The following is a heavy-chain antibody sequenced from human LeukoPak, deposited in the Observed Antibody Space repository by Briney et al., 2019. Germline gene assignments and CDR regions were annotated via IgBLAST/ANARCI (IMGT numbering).Heavy chain of an antibody. CDR1: GVTSRSYG. D-gene: IGHD4-23*01. Sequence: GGALRVSSAASGVTSRSYGMCWVRQALDKGLEWVADISDDVSKKYYADSLKGRFTISTDNSKDTLYLQMNSPGAEDKAVYYCAAFGNADYWGQGTLVTVSS. CDR2: ISDDVSKK. CDR3: AAFGNADY. J-gene: IGHJ4*02. V-gene: IGHV3-30*03.